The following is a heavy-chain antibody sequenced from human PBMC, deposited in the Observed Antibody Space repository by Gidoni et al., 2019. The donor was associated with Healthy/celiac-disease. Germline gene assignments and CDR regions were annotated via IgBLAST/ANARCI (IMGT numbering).Heavy chain of an antibody. CDR1: GGTFSSYT. D-gene: IGHD2-2*01. Sequence: QVQLVQSGAEVKKPGSSVKVSCKASGGTFSSYTISWVRQAPGQGLEWMGRIIPILGIANYAQKFQGRVTITADKSTSTAYMELSSLRSEDTAVYYCASIVVPAVDRYYFDYWGQGTLVTVSS. J-gene: IGHJ4*02. CDR2: IIPILGIA. CDR3: ASIVVPAVDRYYFDY. V-gene: IGHV1-69*02.